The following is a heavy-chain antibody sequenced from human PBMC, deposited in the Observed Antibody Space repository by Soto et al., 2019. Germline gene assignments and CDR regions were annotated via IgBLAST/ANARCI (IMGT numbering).Heavy chain of an antibody. J-gene: IGHJ4*02. CDR1: GFTFASCV. CDR2: ISATGGST. CDR3: ANAEHPRRSIGFDY. V-gene: IGHV3-23*01. D-gene: IGHD3-16*02. Sequence: GGSLRLSCAGSGFTFASCVMTWVRQAPGKGLEWVSSISATGGSTYYAGSVKGRFTISRDNSKNTLYLQMNSLRAEDTAIYYCANAEHPRRSIGFDYWGQGTLVTVSS.